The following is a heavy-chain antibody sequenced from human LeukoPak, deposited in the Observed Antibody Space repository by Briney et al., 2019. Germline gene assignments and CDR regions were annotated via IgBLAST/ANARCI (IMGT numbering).Heavy chain of an antibody. CDR2: INHNGNT. V-gene: IGHV4-34*01. CDR3: ARDPHYYDSSGYYYGGAFDI. D-gene: IGHD3-22*01. Sequence: SETLSLTCGVYGGSFSDYYWTWIRQPPGKGLEWIGEINHNGNTNYNPSLKSRVTISVDTSKNQFSLKLSSVTAADTAVYYCARDPHYYDSSGYYYGGAFDIWGQGTMVTVSS. CDR1: GGSFSDYY. J-gene: IGHJ3*02.